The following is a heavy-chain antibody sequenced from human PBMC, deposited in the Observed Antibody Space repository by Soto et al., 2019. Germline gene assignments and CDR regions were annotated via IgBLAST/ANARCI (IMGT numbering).Heavy chain of an antibody. CDR2: ISSSSSYI. J-gene: IGHJ4*02. Sequence: PGGSLRLSCAASGFSFSSFSMNWVRQAPGKGLEWVSFISSSSSYIYYADSVKGRFTISRDNAKNSVYLQMNSLRAEDTAVYYCARGHDYFDSSLNCDYWGQGTLVTVSS. CDR3: ARGHDYFDSSLNCDY. CDR1: GFSFSSFS. V-gene: IGHV3-21*01. D-gene: IGHD3-22*01.